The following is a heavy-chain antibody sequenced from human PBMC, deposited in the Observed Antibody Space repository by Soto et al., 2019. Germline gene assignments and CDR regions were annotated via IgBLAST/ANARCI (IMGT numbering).Heavy chain of an antibody. CDR3: ARGSSISMIDPYYYYGMDV. J-gene: IGHJ6*02. CDR1: GGTFSSYA. CDR2: IIPIFGSS. Sequence: SVKVSCKASGGTFSSYAISWVRQAPGQGLEWMGGIIPIFGSSNYTQKFQGRVAITADASTSTAYMELSSLRSEDTAVYYCARGSSISMIDPYYYYGMDVWGQGTTVTVSS. V-gene: IGHV1-69*13. D-gene: IGHD2-2*01.